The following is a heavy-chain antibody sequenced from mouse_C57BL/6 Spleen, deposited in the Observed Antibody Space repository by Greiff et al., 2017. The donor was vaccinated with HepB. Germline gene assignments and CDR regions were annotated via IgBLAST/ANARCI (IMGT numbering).Heavy chain of an antibody. CDR2: IYPRDGST. D-gene: IGHD1-1*01. CDR3: ARLGFTTVVATNFDY. CDR1: GYTFTSYD. Sequence: QVQLQQSGPELVKPGASVKLSCKASGYTFTSYDINWVKQRPGQGLEWIGWIYPRDGSTKYNEKFKGKATLTVDTSSSTAYMELHSLTSEDSAVYFCARLGFTTVVATNFDYWGQGTTLTVSS. V-gene: IGHV1-85*01. J-gene: IGHJ2*01.